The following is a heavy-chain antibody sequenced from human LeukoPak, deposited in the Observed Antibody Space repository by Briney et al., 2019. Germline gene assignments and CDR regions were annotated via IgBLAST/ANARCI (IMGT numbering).Heavy chain of an antibody. CDR2: INPNSGGT. Sequence: ASVKVSSTASGYTFTGYYMHWGRHGPGQGLEWMGWINPNSGGTNYAQKFQGRVTMTTDTSISTDYMELSRLRSDDTAVYYCASVGLGGASYLGAFDIWGQGTMVTVSS. CDR3: ASVGLGGASYLGAFDI. J-gene: IGHJ3*02. CDR1: GYTFTGYY. D-gene: IGHD1-26*01. V-gene: IGHV1-2*02.